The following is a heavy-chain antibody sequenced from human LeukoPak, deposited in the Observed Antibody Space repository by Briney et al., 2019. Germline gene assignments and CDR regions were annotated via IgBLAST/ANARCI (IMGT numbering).Heavy chain of an antibody. CDR3: ARESLWWLRPNYYYYYGMDV. Sequence: PSQTLSLTCAISGDSVSSNSATWNWIRQSPARGLEWLGRTYYRSKWYNDYAVSVKSRITINPDTSKNQFSLQLNSVTPEDTAVYYCARESLWWLRPNYYYYYGMDVWGQGTTVTVSS. V-gene: IGHV6-1*01. CDR1: GDSVSSNSAT. CDR2: TYYRSKWYN. J-gene: IGHJ6*02. D-gene: IGHD5-12*01.